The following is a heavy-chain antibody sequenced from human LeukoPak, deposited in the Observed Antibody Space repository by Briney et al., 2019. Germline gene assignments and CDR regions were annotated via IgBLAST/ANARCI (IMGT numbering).Heavy chain of an antibody. J-gene: IGHJ3*02. V-gene: IGHV4-59*01. CDR2: IYYSGST. Sequence: SETLSLTCTVSGGSINNYYWSWLRQPPGKGLEWIGYIYYSGSTNYNPSLKSRVTISVDTSKNQFSLKLSSVTAADTAVYYCARVPPGDCSSTSCYTYAFDIWGQGTMVTVSS. CDR1: GGSINNYY. D-gene: IGHD2-2*02. CDR3: ARVPPGDCSSTSCYTYAFDI.